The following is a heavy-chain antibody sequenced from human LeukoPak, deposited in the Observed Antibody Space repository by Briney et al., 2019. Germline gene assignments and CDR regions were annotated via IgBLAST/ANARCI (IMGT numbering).Heavy chain of an antibody. CDR3: ARGDTAMGYYYYYYMDV. Sequence: SETLSLTCTVSGGSISSSSYYWGWIRQPPGKGLEWIGSIYYSGSTYYNPSLKSRVTISVDTSKNQFSLKLSSVTAADTAVYYRARGDTAMGYYYYYYMDVWGKGTTVTVSS. V-gene: IGHV4-39*07. J-gene: IGHJ6*03. CDR2: IYYSGST. CDR1: GGSISSSSYY. D-gene: IGHD5-18*01.